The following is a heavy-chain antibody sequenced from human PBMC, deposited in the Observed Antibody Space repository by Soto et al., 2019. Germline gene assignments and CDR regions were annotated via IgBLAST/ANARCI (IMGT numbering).Heavy chain of an antibody. CDR2: LYYTGST. J-gene: IGHJ4*02. V-gene: IGHV4-59*08. Sequence: PSGTTYLASTVSGATMSIYDWGWIRQPPGKGLEWIGYLYYTGSTHYNPSLKSRVTMSVDTSKNQFSLKLNSVTAADTAVYYCARGFAIGWYTYFFDLWGQGPLVTVSS. D-gene: IGHD6-19*01. CDR3: ARGFAIGWYTYFFDL. CDR1: GATMSIYD.